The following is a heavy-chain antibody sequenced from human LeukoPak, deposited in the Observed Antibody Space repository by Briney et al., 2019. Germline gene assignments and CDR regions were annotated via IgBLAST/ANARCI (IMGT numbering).Heavy chain of an antibody. J-gene: IGHJ6*02. CDR1: GGSISSSSYY. CDR2: IYYSGST. CDR3: ASIAAAGTYYYGMDV. Sequence: PSETLSLTCTVSGGSISSSSYYWGWIRQPPGKGLEWIGSIYYSGSTYYKPSLKSRVTISVDTSKNQFSLKLSSVTAADTAVYYCASIAAAGTYYYGMDVWGQGTTVTVSS. D-gene: IGHD6-13*01. V-gene: IGHV4-39*07.